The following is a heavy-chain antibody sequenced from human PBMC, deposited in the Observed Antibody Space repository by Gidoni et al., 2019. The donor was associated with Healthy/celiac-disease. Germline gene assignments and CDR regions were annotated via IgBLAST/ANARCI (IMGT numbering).Heavy chain of an antibody. Sequence: EVQLVESGGGLVQPGRSLRLSCAASGFTFEDYAMHWVRQGPGTGLVWVSDISWNRGIIGYANSVKGRFTSTRDNAKNSLYLQMNSLRAEDTAVYDCAKDTRVGAQTWGQGTLVTVSS. D-gene: IGHD1-26*01. CDR2: ISWNRGII. CDR1: GFTFEDYA. J-gene: IGHJ4*01. V-gene: IGHV3-9*01. CDR3: AKDTRVGAQT.